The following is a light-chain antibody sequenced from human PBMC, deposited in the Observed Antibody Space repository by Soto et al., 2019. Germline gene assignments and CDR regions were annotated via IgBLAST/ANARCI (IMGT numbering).Light chain of an antibody. V-gene: IGLV2-18*02. Sequence: LTQPPSVSGSPRQSVTISCPGTSSDVDSYNRVSWYQQPPGTAPKLMISEVSNRPSGVPDRFSGSKSDNTASLTISGLQAEDEADYYCSSYTSSSTYVFGTGTSSPS. CDR3: SSYTSSSTYV. CDR2: EVS. J-gene: IGLJ1*01. CDR1: SSDVDSYNR.